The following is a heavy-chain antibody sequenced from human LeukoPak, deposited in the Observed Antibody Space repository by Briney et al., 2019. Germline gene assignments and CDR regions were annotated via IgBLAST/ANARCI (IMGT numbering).Heavy chain of an antibody. J-gene: IGHJ4*02. V-gene: IGHV1-69*05. CDR2: IIPIFGTA. CDR1: GGSFSNYP. Sequence: ASVKVSCKASGGSFSNYPISWVRQAPGQGLEWMGWIIPIFGTANYAQKFQGRVTITTDKSTNTAYMDLSSLRSEDTAVYYCARLMSSKVPYYFDYWGQGTLVTVSS. D-gene: IGHD2-21*01. CDR3: ARLMSSKVPYYFDY.